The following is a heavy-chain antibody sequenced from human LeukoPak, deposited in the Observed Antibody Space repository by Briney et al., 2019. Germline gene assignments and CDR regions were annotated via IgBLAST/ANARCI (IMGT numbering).Heavy chain of an antibody. D-gene: IGHD1-26*01. V-gene: IGHV3-21*01. Sequence: GGSLRLSCAASGFTFSSYSMNWVRQAPAKGLEWVSSISSSSSYIYYADSVKGRFTISRDNAKNSLYLQMNSLRAEDTAVYYCARDLGGDYFDYWGQGTLVTVSS. CDR1: GFTFSSYS. CDR3: ARDLGGDYFDY. J-gene: IGHJ4*02. CDR2: ISSSSSYI.